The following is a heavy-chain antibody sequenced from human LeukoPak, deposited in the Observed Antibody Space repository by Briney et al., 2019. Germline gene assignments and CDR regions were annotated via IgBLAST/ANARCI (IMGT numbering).Heavy chain of an antibody. J-gene: IGHJ3*02. CDR2: ISRTSGTV. D-gene: IGHD6-6*01. V-gene: IGHV3-23*01. CDR1: GFTFTNYA. CDR3: AKDRSSSSELDAFDI. Sequence: GGSLRLSCAASGFTFTNYAMSWVRQAPGRGLEWVSDISRTSGTVYYADSVKGRFTISRDNSKNMLYLQMNSLRAEDTAVYYCAKDRSSSSELDAFDIWGQGTMVTVSS.